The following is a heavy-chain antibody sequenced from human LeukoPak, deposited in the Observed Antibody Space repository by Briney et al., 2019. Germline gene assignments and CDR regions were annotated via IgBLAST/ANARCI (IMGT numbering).Heavy chain of an antibody. CDR1: GFTFSGYE. Sequence: GGSLRLSCAASGFTFSGYEMNWVRQAPGKGLEWVSYISSSGSIIYYADSVKGRFTISRDNAKNSLYLQMNSLRAEDTAVYYCARGDYSSGWYGSAEYFQHWGQGTLVTVSS. CDR3: ARGDYSSGWYGSAEYFQH. CDR2: ISSSGSII. J-gene: IGHJ1*01. V-gene: IGHV3-48*03. D-gene: IGHD6-19*01.